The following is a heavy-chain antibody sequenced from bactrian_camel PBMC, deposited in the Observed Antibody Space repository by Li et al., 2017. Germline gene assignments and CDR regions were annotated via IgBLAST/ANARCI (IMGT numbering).Heavy chain of an antibody. Sequence: HVQLVESGGGSVQAGGSLRLSCARSTWKYSTYCMGWFRQAPGKEREWVAGIDSDGTASYTDSVKDRFTLSVDNAKNTVYLQMNRLQPEDTAEYYCAADPRRKTDESWHDAFWYMFRGHGTQVTVS. V-gene: IGHV3S53*01. D-gene: IGHD6*01. J-gene: IGHJ4*01. CDR1: TWKYSTYC. CDR2: IDSDGTA. CDR3: AADPRRKTDESWHDAFWYMF.